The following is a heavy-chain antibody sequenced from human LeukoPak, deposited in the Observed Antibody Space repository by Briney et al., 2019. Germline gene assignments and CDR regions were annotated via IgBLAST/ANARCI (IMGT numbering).Heavy chain of an antibody. Sequence: SETLSLTCTVSGGSISSRSYYWGWIRQPPGKGLEWIGSIYYKGNTYLNPSLKSRVTISEDTSKNQFSLKLNSVTAADTAVYYCARGRHYYGSGSYYRGYNWFDPWGQGTLVTVSS. CDR2: IYYKGNT. CDR3: ARGRHYYGSGSYYRGYNWFDP. D-gene: IGHD3-10*01. J-gene: IGHJ5*02. V-gene: IGHV4-39*07. CDR1: GGSISSRSYY.